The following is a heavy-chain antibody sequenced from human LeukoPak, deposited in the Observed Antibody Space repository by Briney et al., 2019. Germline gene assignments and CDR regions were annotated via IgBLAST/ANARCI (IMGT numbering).Heavy chain of an antibody. CDR3: ASPPLSSAMYYAH. V-gene: IGHV1-2*02. Sequence: ASVKVYCTASGYNFSGHYMHWVRQGPGQGLEWMGWIKPSNGDTKYAQNFQGRVTMTRDTSISTAYMELSSLRSDDTAVYYCASPPLSSAMYYAHWGQGMLVTVSS. CDR2: IKPSNGDT. CDR1: GYNFSGHY. J-gene: IGHJ4*02. D-gene: IGHD1-26*01.